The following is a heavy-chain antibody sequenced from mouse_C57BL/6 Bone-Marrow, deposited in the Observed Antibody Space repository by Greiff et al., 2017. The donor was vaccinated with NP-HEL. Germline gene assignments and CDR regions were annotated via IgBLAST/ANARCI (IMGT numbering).Heavy chain of an antibody. D-gene: IGHD2-4*01. V-gene: IGHV7-3*01. CDR1: GFTFTDHY. CDR2: IRNNANGYST. CDR3: ARSIYYDYADDPYYAMDY. Sequence: EVQLVESGGGLVQPGGSLSLSCAASGFTFTDHYMSWVRQAPGKALEWLGFIRNNANGYSTAYSVSVKGSFTISRANSQSILYIQMNALRAEDSATYYCARSIYYDYADDPYYAMDYGGQGTSVTVSS. J-gene: IGHJ4*01.